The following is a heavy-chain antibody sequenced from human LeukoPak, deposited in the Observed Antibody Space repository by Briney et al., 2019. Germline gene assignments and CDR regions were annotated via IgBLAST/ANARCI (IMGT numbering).Heavy chain of an antibody. CDR2: IYTSGST. D-gene: IGHD3-3*01. CDR3: ARTPYDFWSGYLLYYMDV. CDR1: GGSISSGSYY. Sequence: SETLSLTCTVSGGSISSGSYYWSWIRQPAGKGLEWIGRIYTSGSTNYNPSLKSRVTISVDTSKNQFSLKLSSVTAADTAAYYCARTPYDFWSGYLLYYMDVWGKGTTVTVSS. V-gene: IGHV4-61*02. J-gene: IGHJ6*03.